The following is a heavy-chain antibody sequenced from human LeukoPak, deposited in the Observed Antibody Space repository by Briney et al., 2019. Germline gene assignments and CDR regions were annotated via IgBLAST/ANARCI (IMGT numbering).Heavy chain of an antibody. V-gene: IGHV4-4*07. Sequence: PSETLSLTCTVSGGSISSYYWSWIRQPAGKGLEWIGRIYTSGSTNYNPSLKSRATMSVDTSKNQFSLKLSSVTAADTAVYFCARANGYSSSWFGWFDPWGQGTLVTVSS. J-gene: IGHJ5*02. CDR1: GGSISSYY. CDR2: IYTSGST. D-gene: IGHD6-13*01. CDR3: ARANGYSSSWFGWFDP.